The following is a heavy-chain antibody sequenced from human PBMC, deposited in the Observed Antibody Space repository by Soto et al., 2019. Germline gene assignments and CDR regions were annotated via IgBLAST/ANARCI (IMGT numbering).Heavy chain of an antibody. J-gene: IGHJ5*02. CDR3: ARAGAKYGDYHNWFDP. V-gene: IGHV4-4*07. CDR2: IYTSGST. D-gene: IGHD4-17*01. CDR1: GGSISSYY. Sequence: SETLSLTCTVSGGSISSYYWSWIRHPAGKGLEWIGRIYTSGSTNYNPSLKSRVTMSVDTSKNQFSLKLSSVTAADTAVYYCARAGAKYGDYHNWFDPWGQGTLVTVSS.